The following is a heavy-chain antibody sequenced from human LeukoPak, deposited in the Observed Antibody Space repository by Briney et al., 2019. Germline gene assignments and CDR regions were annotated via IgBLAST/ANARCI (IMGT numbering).Heavy chain of an antibody. CDR2: INPNSGGT. D-gene: IGHD3-22*01. CDR1: GYAFTDYY. Sequence: ASVKVSCKASGYAFTDYYMHWVRQAPGQGLEWMGWINPNSGGTNYAQKFQGRVTMTRDTSISTAYMELSRLRSDDTAVYYCARDASGYPTEYFQHWGQGTLVTVSS. V-gene: IGHV1-2*02. J-gene: IGHJ1*01. CDR3: ARDASGYPTEYFQH.